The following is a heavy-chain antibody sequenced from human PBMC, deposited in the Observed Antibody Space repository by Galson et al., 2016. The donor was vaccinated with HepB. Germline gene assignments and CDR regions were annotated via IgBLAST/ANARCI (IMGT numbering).Heavy chain of an antibody. CDR3: GKHGGFDD. CDR2: ITGSGATT. CDR1: GFSFSTSG. J-gene: IGHJ4*02. Sequence: SLRLSCAASGFSFSTSGMSWVRQTPGRGLEWVSGITGSGATTHDADYVKGRFTISRDNSKNTLYLYMNSLRAGDTAVHYCGKHGGFDDWGQGALVTVSS. D-gene: IGHD3-16*01. V-gene: IGHV3-23*01.